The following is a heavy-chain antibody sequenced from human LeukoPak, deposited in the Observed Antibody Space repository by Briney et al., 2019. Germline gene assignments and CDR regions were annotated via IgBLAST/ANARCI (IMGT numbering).Heavy chain of an antibody. CDR1: GGSMSSYY. D-gene: IGHD7-27*01. CDR2: IFTTGGA. V-gene: IGHV4-4*07. CDR3: VRDGPSWGLL. Sequence: SETLSLTCTVSGGSMSSYYWSWIRQPPGKGLEWIGRIFTTGGANYNPSLKSRVTMSLDTSKNLFSLKLNSVTAADTAVYYCVRDGPSWGLLWGQGALVTVSS. J-gene: IGHJ4*02.